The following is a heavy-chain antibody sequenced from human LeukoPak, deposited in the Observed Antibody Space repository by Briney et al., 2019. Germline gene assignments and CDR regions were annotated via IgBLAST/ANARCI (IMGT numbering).Heavy chain of an antibody. CDR1: GFTFATYA. CDR2: ISGSADIT. V-gene: IGHV3-23*01. Sequence: PGGSLRLSCAASGFTFATYAMSWVRQPPGKGLEWVSSISGSADITYYADSVKGRFTISRDNSKNTLYLQMNSLRAEDTAVYYCAKCSGGNCYHSDDHWGQGTLVTVSP. CDR3: AKCSGGNCYHSDDH. J-gene: IGHJ5*02. D-gene: IGHD2-15*01.